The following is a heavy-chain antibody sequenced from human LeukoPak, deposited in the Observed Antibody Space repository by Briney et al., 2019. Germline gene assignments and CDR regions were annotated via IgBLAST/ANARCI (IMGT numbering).Heavy chain of an antibody. D-gene: IGHD6-13*01. V-gene: IGHV3-21*01. CDR3: AREGIAAVGTGGEY. Sequence: GGSLRLSCEASGFTFSSYSMNWVRHAPGKGLEWVSSISSSSSYIYYADSVKVRFTISRENATHSLYLQMNSLRAEDTAVYYCAREGIAAVGTGGEYWGQGTLVTVSS. CDR2: ISSSSSYI. CDR1: GFTFSSYS. J-gene: IGHJ4*02.